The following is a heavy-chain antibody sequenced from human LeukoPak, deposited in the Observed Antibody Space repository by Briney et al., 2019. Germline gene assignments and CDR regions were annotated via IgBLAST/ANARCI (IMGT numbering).Heavy chain of an antibody. J-gene: IGHJ4*02. CDR3: ARENCSGGSCYSDY. CDR2: IYYSGST. CDR1: GGSISSYY. V-gene: IGHV4-59*01. D-gene: IGHD2-15*01. Sequence: PSETLSLTCTVSGGSISSYYWSWIRQPPGKGLEWIGYIYYSGSTNYNPSLKSRVTISVDTSKNQFSLKLSSVTAADTAVYYCARENCSGGSCYSDYWGQGTLVTVSS.